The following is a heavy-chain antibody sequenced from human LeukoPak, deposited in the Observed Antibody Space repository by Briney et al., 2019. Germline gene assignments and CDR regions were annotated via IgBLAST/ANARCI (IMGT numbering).Heavy chain of an antibody. Sequence: EPGGSLRLSCAASGFTFDGYGMHWVRQAPGKGLEWVADISYDGSKRHYGDSVKGRFTISRDDSKNTLYLQMNSLRAEDTAVYYCAKDGAWAVARNFDYWGQGTLVNVSS. CDR3: AKDGAWAVARNFDY. V-gene: IGHV3-30*18. D-gene: IGHD6-19*01. J-gene: IGHJ4*02. CDR2: ISYDGSKR. CDR1: GFTFDGYG.